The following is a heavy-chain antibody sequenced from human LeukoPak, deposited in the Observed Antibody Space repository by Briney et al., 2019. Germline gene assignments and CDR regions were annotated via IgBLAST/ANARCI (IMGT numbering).Heavy chain of an antibody. Sequence: PGRSLRLSCAASGFTFSSYGMHWVRQAPGKGLEWVAVISYDGSNKYYADSVKGRFTISRDNSKNTLYLQMNSLRAEDTAVYYCAKDSILLRFLEWSHDAFDIWGQGTMVTVSS. CDR2: ISYDGSNK. CDR1: GFTFSSYG. D-gene: IGHD3-3*01. V-gene: IGHV3-30*18. J-gene: IGHJ3*02. CDR3: AKDSILLRFLEWSHDAFDI.